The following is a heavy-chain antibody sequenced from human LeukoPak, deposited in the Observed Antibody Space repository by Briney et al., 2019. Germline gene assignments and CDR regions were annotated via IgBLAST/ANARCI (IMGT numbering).Heavy chain of an antibody. J-gene: IGHJ4*02. CDR3: AGHFHSAWFGF. CDR2: IYPGGSNG. D-gene: IGHD5-18*01. CDR1: GFYFTAYG. Sequence: GASLQISCKCSGFYFTAYGIAWVRQLPGKGLEWMGNIYPGGSNGRYSPSFQGQVTMSADKSITTVYLQWSSLKASDTAMYYCAGHFHSAWFGFWGQGSLVTVSS. V-gene: IGHV5-51*01.